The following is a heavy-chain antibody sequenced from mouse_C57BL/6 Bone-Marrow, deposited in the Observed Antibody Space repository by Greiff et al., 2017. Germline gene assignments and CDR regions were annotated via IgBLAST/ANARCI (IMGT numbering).Heavy chain of an antibody. Sequence: DVQLQESGGGLVKPGGSLKLSCAASGFTFSSYAMSWVRQTPEKRLEWFATISDGGSYTYYPDNVKGRFTISRDNAKNNLYLQMSHLKSEDTAMYYCARHYDYDVYAMDYWGQGTSVTVSS. J-gene: IGHJ4*01. CDR3: ARHYDYDVYAMDY. D-gene: IGHD2-4*01. CDR1: GFTFSSYA. V-gene: IGHV5-4*01. CDR2: ISDGGSYT.